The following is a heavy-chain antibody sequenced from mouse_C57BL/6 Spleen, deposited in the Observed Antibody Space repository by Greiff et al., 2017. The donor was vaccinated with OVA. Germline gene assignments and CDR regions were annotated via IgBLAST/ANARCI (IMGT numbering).Heavy chain of an antibody. Sequence: VQLQQPGAELVRPGSSVKLSCKASGYTFTSYWMDWVKQRPGQGLEWIGNIYPSDSETHYNQKFKDKATLTVDKSSSTAYMQLSSLTSEDSAVYYCARKGEFYYGSRGYFDYWGQGTTLTVSS. J-gene: IGHJ2*01. CDR1: GYTFTSYW. CDR3: ARKGEFYYGSRGYFDY. V-gene: IGHV1-61*01. CDR2: IYPSDSET. D-gene: IGHD1-1*01.